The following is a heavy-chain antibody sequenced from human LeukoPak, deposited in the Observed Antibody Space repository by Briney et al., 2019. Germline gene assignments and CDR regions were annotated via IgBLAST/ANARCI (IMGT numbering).Heavy chain of an antibody. CDR3: ARSLRSGYDYVDY. J-gene: IGHJ4*02. D-gene: IGHD5-12*01. CDR2: IIPIFGTA. CDR1: GGTFCIYA. Sequence: GSSVNVSCKTSGGTFCIYAISGVRHAPGQGLEWMGGIIPIFGTANYAQKFQGRVTITADKSTSTAYMELSSLRSEDTAVYYCARSLRSGYDYVDYWGQGTLVTVSS. V-gene: IGHV1-69*06.